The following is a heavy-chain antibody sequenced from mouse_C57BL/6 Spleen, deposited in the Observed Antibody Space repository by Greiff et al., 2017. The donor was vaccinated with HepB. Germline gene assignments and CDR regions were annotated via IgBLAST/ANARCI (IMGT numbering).Heavy chain of an antibody. CDR3: ARDQGGHYYGSSPWYFDV. CDR1: GFTFSSYA. D-gene: IGHD1-1*01. CDR2: ISDGGSYT. Sequence: VQLVESGGGLVKPGGSLKLSCAASGFTFSSYAMSWVRQTPEKRLEWVATISDGGSYTYYPDNVKGRFTISRDNAKNNLYLQMSHLKSEDTARYYCARDQGGHYYGSSPWYFDVWGTGTTVTVSS. J-gene: IGHJ1*03. V-gene: IGHV5-4*01.